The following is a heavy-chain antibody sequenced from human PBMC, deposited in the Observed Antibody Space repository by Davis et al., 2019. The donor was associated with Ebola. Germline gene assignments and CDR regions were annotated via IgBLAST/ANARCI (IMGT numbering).Heavy chain of an antibody. CDR1: GFTFSSYS. Sequence: GGSLRLSCAASGFTFSSYSMSWVRQAPGKGLEWVSVFYRGGGTYYADSVKGRFNISRDKSKNTLHLQMNSLRVEDTAMYYCARPLILYNYDNDAFEIWGQGTMVTVSS. V-gene: IGHV3-66*04. D-gene: IGHD3-22*01. CDR3: ARPLILYNYDNDAFEI. J-gene: IGHJ3*02. CDR2: FYRGGGT.